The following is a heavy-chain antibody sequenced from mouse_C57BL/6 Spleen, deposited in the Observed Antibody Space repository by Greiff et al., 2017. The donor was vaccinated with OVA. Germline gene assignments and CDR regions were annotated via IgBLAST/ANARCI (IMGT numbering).Heavy chain of an antibody. Sequence: EVKLMESGPGLVKPSQSLSLTCSVTGYSITSCSYWNWIRQFQGNKLEWMGYMSYDGSNNYNPSLKKRISITGDTSKNQFFLKLNSVTTEDTATYYCASDLPDAMDDWGQGTSVTVSS. CDR3: ASDLPDAMDD. CDR2: MSYDGSN. CDR1: GYSITSCSY. J-gene: IGHJ4*01. D-gene: IGHD2-1*01. V-gene: IGHV3-6*01.